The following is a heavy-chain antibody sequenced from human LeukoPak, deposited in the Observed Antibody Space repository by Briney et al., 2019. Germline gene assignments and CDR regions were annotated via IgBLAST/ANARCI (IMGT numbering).Heavy chain of an antibody. V-gene: IGHV5-51*01. D-gene: IGHD2-2*01. Sequence: GESLKISCKGSGYTFTNHWIGWVRQMPGQGLEWMGIISPSDSDASYSPSFQAQVTIPVDKSIYTAYLQWSSLKASDTAMYYCARRGCSATSCSPYYFDYWGQGTLVTVSS. CDR3: ARRGCSATSCSPYYFDY. CDR2: ISPSDSDA. J-gene: IGHJ4*02. CDR1: GYTFTNHW.